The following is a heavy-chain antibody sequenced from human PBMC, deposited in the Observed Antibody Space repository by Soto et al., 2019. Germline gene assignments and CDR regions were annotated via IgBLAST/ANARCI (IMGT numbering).Heavy chain of an antibody. D-gene: IGHD2-2*01. CDR1: GGTFSSYA. CDR2: IIPIFGTA. CDR3: ARGDIVVVPAAQPLSNGMDV. J-gene: IGHJ6*02. Sequence: SVKVSCKASGGTFSSYAISWVRQAPGQGLEWMGGIIPIFGTANYAQKFQGRVTITADESTSTAYMELSSLRSEDTAVYYCARGDIVVVPAAQPLSNGMDVWGQGTTVTVSS. V-gene: IGHV1-69*13.